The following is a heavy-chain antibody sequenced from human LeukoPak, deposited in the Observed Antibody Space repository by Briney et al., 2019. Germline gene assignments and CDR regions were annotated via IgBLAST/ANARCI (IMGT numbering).Heavy chain of an antibody. CDR1: GGSFTSSSYY. Sequence: SETLSLTCTVSGGSFTSSSYYWGWIHQPPGKGLEWIGSIYYSGSTYYNPSLKSRVTISVDTSKNQFSLKLSSVTAADTAVYYCARHNYDSSGFLKYWGQGTLVTVSS. J-gene: IGHJ4*02. CDR2: IYYSGST. CDR3: ARHNYDSSGFLKY. V-gene: IGHV4-39*01. D-gene: IGHD3-22*01.